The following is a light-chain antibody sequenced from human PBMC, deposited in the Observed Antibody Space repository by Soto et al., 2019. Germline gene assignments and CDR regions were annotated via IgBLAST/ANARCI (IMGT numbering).Light chain of an antibody. Sequence: DIQMTHSPSSLSAFVGDRVTITCRASQSISTNLNWYKQKPGMAPQLLIYATSNLQSGVPSRFSGTRSGAEYPLTISSLQPDDFANYYCQQYCSTPYTFGQGTKVEIK. CDR1: QSISTN. CDR3: QQYCSTPYT. J-gene: IGKJ2*01. CDR2: ATS. V-gene: IGKV1-39*01.